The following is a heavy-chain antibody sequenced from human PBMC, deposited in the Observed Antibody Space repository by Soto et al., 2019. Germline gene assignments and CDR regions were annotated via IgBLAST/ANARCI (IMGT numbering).Heavy chain of an antibody. J-gene: IGHJ4*02. CDR2: IDRDESAK. CDR3: TRGIH. V-gene: IGHV3-7*01. Sequence: GGSLRLSCAASGFTFSSDWMSWVRLAPGKGLEWVANIDRDESAKNYVDSVKGRFTISRDNAKSSLYLQMNNLRADDTAVYYCTRGIHRGQRSPVTVSS. CDR1: GFTFSSDW.